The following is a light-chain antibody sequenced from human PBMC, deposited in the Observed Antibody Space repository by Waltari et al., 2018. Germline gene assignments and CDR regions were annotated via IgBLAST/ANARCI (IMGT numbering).Light chain of an antibody. V-gene: IGKV3-20*01. Sequence: EMVLTQSPGTLSLSPGERATLSCRASQSVGSTYLAWYQHKPGQAPRLLIYGPSSSATGIPNRFSGSGSGTDFTLTISRLEPEDSAVYYCQQYGNSPRFGQGTKVEI. CDR3: QQYGNSPR. CDR1: QSVGSTY. J-gene: IGKJ1*01. CDR2: GPS.